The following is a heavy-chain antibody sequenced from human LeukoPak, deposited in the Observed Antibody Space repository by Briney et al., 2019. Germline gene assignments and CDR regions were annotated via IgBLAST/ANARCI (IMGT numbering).Heavy chain of an antibody. CDR2: IYHSGST. D-gene: IGHD4-17*01. Sequence: SQTLSLTCAVSGVSISSGGYSWRWLRQPPGKGLEWIGYIYHSGSTYYNPSLKSRITISVDRSKNQFPLKLSSVTAADTAVYYCARTDYGDYGMDVWGQGTTVTVSS. CDR3: ARTDYGDYGMDV. V-gene: IGHV4-30-2*01. J-gene: IGHJ6*02. CDR1: GVSISSGGYS.